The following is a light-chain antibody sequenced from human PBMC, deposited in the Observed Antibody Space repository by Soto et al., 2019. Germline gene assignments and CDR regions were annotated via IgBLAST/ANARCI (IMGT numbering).Light chain of an antibody. Sequence: EIVLTQSPGTLSLSPGERATLSCRASQSVSSSYLAWYQQKPGQAPRLLIYGASSRATGIPDRFSGSGSGTDFTLTIGRLEPEDFAVYYCQQYGSSPPYTFGQGTNLEIK. CDR3: QQYGSSPPYT. J-gene: IGKJ2*01. CDR1: QSVSSSY. CDR2: GAS. V-gene: IGKV3-20*01.